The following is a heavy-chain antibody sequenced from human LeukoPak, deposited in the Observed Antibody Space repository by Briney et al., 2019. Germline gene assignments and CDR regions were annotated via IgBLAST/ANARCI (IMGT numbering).Heavy chain of an antibody. V-gene: IGHV1-8*01. J-gene: IGHJ4*02. Sequence: ASVKVSCKASGYTFTSYDINWVRQATGQGLEWMGWMNPNSGNTGYAQKFQGRVTMTRNTSISTAYMELSSLRSEDTAVYYCARVARSLRYFDWLFTRMDFDYWGQGTLVTVSS. CDR3: ARVARSLRYFDWLFTRMDFDY. D-gene: IGHD3-9*01. CDR2: MNPNSGNT. CDR1: GYTFTSYD.